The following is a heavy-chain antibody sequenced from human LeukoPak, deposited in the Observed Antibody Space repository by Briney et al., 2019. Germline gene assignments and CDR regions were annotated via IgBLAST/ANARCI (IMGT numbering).Heavy chain of an antibody. D-gene: IGHD3-22*01. CDR3: ARSGYYDSSGHSELDY. Sequence: SGTLFLTCAVYGGSFSGYYWSWIRQPPGKGLEWIGEINHSGSTNYNPSLKSRVTISVDTSKNQFSLKLSSVTAADTAVYYCARSGYYDSSGHSELDYWGQGTLVTVSS. J-gene: IGHJ4*02. CDR1: GGSFSGYY. CDR2: INHSGST. V-gene: IGHV4-34*01.